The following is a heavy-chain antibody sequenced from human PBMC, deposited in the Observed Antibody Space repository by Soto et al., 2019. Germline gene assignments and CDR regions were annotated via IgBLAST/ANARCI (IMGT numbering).Heavy chain of an antibody. V-gene: IGHV1-18*01. Sequence: QGQLVQSGGEVKKSGASVKVSCKASGYTFSRYDISWVRQATGQGLEWMGWISGYNGDTNYAQKFQGRVTMTIDTSTTTAYMELRSLTSDDTAVYYCAKNGQPPYYYYGLDVWGQGTTVTVSS. CDR1: GYTFSRYD. CDR2: ISGYNGDT. J-gene: IGHJ6*02. CDR3: AKNGQPPYYYYGLDV. D-gene: IGHD2-8*01.